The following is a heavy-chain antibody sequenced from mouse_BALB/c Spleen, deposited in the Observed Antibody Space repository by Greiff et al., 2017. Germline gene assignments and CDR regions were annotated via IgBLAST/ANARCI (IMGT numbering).Heavy chain of an antibody. D-gene: IGHD2-4*01. CDR3: ARDQDYDSNWYFDV. V-gene: IGHV5-4*02. J-gene: IGHJ1*01. CDR2: ISDGGSYT. Sequence: DVKLVESGGGLVKPGGSLKLSCAASGFTFSDYYMYWVRQTPEKRLEWVATISDGGSYTYYPDSVKGRFTISRDNAKNNLYLQMSSLKSEDTAMYYCARDQDYDSNWYFDVWGAGTTVTVSS. CDR1: GFTFSDYY.